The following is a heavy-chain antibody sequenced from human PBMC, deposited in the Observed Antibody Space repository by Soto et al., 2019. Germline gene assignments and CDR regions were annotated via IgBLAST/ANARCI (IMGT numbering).Heavy chain of an antibody. D-gene: IGHD5-12*01. Sequence: QVQLVQSGAEVKKPGSSVKVSCKASGGTFSSYAISWVRQAPGQGLEWMGGIIPIFGTANYAQKFQGRVTITADESKSTAYMELSSRRSEDTAAYYCARQGSGYDYVVRVGCDYYYYGTDVWGQGTTVTVS. CDR2: IIPIFGTA. CDR3: ARQGSGYDYVVRVGCDYYYYGTDV. J-gene: IGHJ6*02. CDR1: GGTFSSYA. V-gene: IGHV1-69*01.